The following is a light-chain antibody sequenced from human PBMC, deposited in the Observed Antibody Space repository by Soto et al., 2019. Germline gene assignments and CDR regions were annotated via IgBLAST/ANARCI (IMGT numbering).Light chain of an antibody. Sequence: EIVLTQSTGTLSLSPGERATLSCRASQSVSSSYLAWYQQKPGQAPGLLIYGASSRATGIPNRFSGSGSGTDFTLTISRLEPEDFAVYYCQQYGSSPWTFGQWTKVELK. V-gene: IGKV3-20*01. CDR1: QSVSSSY. CDR2: GAS. CDR3: QQYGSSPWT. J-gene: IGKJ1*01.